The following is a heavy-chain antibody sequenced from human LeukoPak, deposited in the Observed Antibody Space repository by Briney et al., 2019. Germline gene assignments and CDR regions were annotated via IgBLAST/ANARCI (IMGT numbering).Heavy chain of an antibody. J-gene: IGHJ4*02. CDR2: IYNGGSEK. CDR1: GVTFRAHG. CDR3: TRDNARGPGKASYGSDH. Sequence: GGARTLACAASGVTFRAHGMHWGRRAPAKGRGWVAAIYNGGSEKYYPDSVKRRFTIPRENSKNTLYLPMNRLRAQGTAVYYCTRDNARGPGKASYGSDHWGQGTLVTVSS. D-gene: IGHD5-18*01. V-gene: IGHV3-33*01.